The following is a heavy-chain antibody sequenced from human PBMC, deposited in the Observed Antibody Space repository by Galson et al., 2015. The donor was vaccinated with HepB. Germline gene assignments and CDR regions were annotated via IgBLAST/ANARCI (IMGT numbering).Heavy chain of an antibody. D-gene: IGHD3-10*01. CDR1: GFTFNDYA. J-gene: IGHJ4*02. CDR2: ISGSGAYT. CDR3: AKDGVLYYYGSATFDDY. V-gene: IGHV3-23*01. Sequence: SLRLSCAASGFTFNDYAMNWVRQAPGKGLEWVSAISGSGAYTYYADSVKGRFTISRDNSKNTLYLQMSSLRVEDTAIYYCAKDGVLYYYGSATFDDYWGQGTLVTVSS.